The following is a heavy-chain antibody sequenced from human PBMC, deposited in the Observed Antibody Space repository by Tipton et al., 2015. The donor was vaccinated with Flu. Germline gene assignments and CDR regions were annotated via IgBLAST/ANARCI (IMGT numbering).Heavy chain of an antibody. CDR2: IYYSGST. Sequence: TLSLTCTVSGGSISSYYWSWIRQPPGKGLEWIGYIYYSGSTNYNPSLKSRVTISVDTSKNQFSLKLSSVTAADTAVYYCARVGITMPFDPWGQGTLVTVSS. D-gene: IGHD3-10*01. CDR1: GGSISSYY. J-gene: IGHJ5*02. CDR3: ARVGITMPFDP. V-gene: IGHV4-59*01.